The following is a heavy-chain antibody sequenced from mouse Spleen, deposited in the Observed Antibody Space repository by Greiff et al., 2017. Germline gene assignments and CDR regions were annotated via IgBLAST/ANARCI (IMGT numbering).Heavy chain of an antibody. Sequence: QVQLKQSGAELAKPGASVKLSCKASGYTFTSYWMHWVKQRPGQGLEWIGYINPSSGYTKYNQKFKDKATLTADKSSSTAYMQLSSLTYEDSAVYYCARLYYGSSYDWYFDVWGAGTTVTVSS. CDR1: GYTFTSYW. CDR3: ARLYYGSSYDWYFDV. J-gene: IGHJ1*01. V-gene: IGHV1-7*01. CDR2: INPSSGYT. D-gene: IGHD1-1*01.